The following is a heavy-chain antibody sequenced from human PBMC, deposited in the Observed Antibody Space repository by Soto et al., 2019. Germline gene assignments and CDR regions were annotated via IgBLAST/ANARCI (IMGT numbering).Heavy chain of an antibody. CDR1: GYTFISYY. CDR3: ASPARNYDFWSGYSFDI. CDR2: LNPSGGST. Sequence: ASVKVSCKASGYTFISYYMHWVRQAPGQGLEWMEILNPSGGSTSYAQKFQGRVSMTRDTSTSTVYMELSSLRSEDTAVYYCASPARNYDFWSGYSFDIWGQGTMVTVSS. J-gene: IGHJ3*02. V-gene: IGHV1-46*01. D-gene: IGHD3-3*01.